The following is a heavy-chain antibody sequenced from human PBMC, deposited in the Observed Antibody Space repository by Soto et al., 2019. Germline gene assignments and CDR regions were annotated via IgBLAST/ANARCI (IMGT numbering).Heavy chain of an antibody. D-gene: IGHD5-12*01. Sequence: SETLSLTCTVSGGSISSGGYYWSWIRQHPGKGLEWIGYIYYSGSTYYNPSLKSRVTISVDTSKNQFSLKLSSVTAAGTAVYYCARGTYSGYDDDAFDIWGQGTMVTVSS. CDR1: GGSISSGGYY. CDR3: ARGTYSGYDDDAFDI. V-gene: IGHV4-31*03. J-gene: IGHJ3*02. CDR2: IYYSGST.